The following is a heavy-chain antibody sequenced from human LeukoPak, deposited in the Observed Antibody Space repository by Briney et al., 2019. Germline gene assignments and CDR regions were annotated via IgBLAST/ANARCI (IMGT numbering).Heavy chain of an antibody. D-gene: IGHD3-16*02. CDR2: ISGSGGST. CDR1: GFTFSSYA. J-gene: IGHJ4*02. V-gene: IGHV3-23*01. Sequence: PGGSLRLSCAASGFTFSSYAMSWVRQAPGKGLEWVSAISGSGGSTYYADSVKGRFTISRDSSKNTLYLQMNSLRAEDTAVYYCAKQRAMITFGGVIVLWGQGTLVTVSS. CDR3: AKQRAMITFGGVIVL.